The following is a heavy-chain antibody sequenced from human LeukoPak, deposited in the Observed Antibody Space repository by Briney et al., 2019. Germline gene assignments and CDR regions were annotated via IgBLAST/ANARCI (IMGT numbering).Heavy chain of an antibody. V-gene: IGHV3-20*04. CDR2: IYWNSGST. CDR3: ARTNGYCSGGSCYDYFDY. J-gene: IGHJ4*02. Sequence: PGGSLRLSCAASGFTFDDYGMSWVRQALGKGLEWVSGIYWNSGSTGYADSVKGRFTISRDNAKNSLYLQMNSLRAEDTALYYCARTNGYCSGGSCYDYFDYWGQGTLVTVSS. CDR1: GFTFDDYG. D-gene: IGHD2-15*01.